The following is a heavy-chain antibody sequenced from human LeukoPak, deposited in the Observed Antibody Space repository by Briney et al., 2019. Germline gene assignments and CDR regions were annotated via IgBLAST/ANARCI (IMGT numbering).Heavy chain of an antibody. Sequence: GGSLRLSCAASGFTFSSYWMSWVRQAPGKGLEWVANIKQDGSEKYYVDSVKGRFTISSDTAKNSVYLQMNSLRAEDTAVYYCARDSSSWLIYFDYWGQGTLVTVSS. CDR2: IKQDGSEK. D-gene: IGHD6-13*01. CDR1: GFTFSSYW. V-gene: IGHV3-7*01. CDR3: ARDSSSWLIYFDY. J-gene: IGHJ4*02.